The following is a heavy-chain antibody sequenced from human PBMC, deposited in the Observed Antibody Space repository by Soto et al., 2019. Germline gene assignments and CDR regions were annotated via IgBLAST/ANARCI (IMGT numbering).Heavy chain of an antibody. CDR3: ARHSLALRKNNWFDP. V-gene: IGHV4-39*01. J-gene: IGHJ5*02. D-gene: IGHD3-3*02. Sequence: XTLSLPCTVSGXSIISSYFYWGWVRQPPGKGLEWIGSIFYLGASYYNPSLKSRVTMSVDTSKNQFSLRLRSVTAADTALYFCARHSLALRKNNWFDPWGQGIMGTVSS. CDR1: GXSIISSYFY. CDR2: IFYLGAS.